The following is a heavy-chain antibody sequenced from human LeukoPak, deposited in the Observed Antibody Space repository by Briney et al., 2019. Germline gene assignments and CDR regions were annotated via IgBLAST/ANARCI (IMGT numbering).Heavy chain of an antibody. V-gene: IGHV1-18*01. Sequence: ASVKVSCKASGYTFTSYGISWVRQAPGQGLEWMGWISAYNGNTNYAQKLQGRVTMTTDTSTSTAYMELRSLRSDDTAVYYCARAPYYDILTGYYKAPFDYWGQGTLVTVSS. CDR3: ARAPYYDILTGYYKAPFDY. CDR2: ISAYNGNT. J-gene: IGHJ4*02. D-gene: IGHD3-9*01. CDR1: GYTFTSYG.